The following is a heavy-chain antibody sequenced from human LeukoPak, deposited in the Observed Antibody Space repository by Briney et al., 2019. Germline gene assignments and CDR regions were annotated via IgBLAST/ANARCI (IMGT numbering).Heavy chain of an antibody. CDR1: GFTFSSYG. CDR2: IWYGGSNK. J-gene: IGHJ6*03. CDR3: AKDRITRGYYYMDV. D-gene: IGHD3-10*01. V-gene: IGHV3-33*03. Sequence: GGSLRLSCAASGFTFSSYGVHWVRQAPGKGLEWVAVIWYGGSNKYYADSVKGRFTISRDNSKNTLYLQMNSLRAADTAVYYCAKDRITRGYYYMDVWGKGTTLTVSS.